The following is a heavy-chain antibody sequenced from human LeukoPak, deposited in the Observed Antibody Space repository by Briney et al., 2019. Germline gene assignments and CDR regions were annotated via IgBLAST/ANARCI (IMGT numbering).Heavy chain of an antibody. J-gene: IGHJ1*01. Sequence: PSGTLSLACIVSGGSISGYYWSWIRQSSEKRLEWIAFIHYTGTTNYNPSLESRATVSVDTSKNQFSLQLRSMTAADTAVYYCVRDRRDGYNYVGIWGQGLLVTVSS. CDR3: VRDRRDGYNYVGI. D-gene: IGHD5-24*01. CDR2: IHYTGTT. V-gene: IGHV4-59*01. CDR1: GGSISGYY.